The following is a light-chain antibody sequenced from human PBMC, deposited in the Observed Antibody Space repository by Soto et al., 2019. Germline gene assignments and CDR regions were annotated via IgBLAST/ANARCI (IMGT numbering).Light chain of an antibody. Sequence: DIQMTQSPSTLSATAGDRVTITCRASQSISSWLAWYQHKPGKAPKLLIYDASNLDSGVPSRFSGSGSGTEFSLTISRLEPEDFAVYYCHMYGGSAITFGGGTKVEI. J-gene: IGKJ4*01. CDR2: DAS. CDR3: HMYGGSAIT. CDR1: QSISSW. V-gene: IGKV1-5*01.